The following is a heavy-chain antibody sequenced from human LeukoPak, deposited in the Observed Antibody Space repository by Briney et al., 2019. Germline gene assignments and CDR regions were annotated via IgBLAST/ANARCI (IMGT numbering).Heavy chain of an antibody. Sequence: GGSLRLSCAASGFTFSSYAMSWVRQAPGKGLEWVSAISGSGGSTYYADSVKGRFTISKDNSKNTLYLQMNSLRVEDTAVYYCARDDPGGIDSWGQGTLVTVSS. D-gene: IGHD1-1*01. CDR2: ISGSGGST. CDR1: GFTFSSYA. V-gene: IGHV3-23*01. CDR3: ARDDPGGIDS. J-gene: IGHJ4*02.